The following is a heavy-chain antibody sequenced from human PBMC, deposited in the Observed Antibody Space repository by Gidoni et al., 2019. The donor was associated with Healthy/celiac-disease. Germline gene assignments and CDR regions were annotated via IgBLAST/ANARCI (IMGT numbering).Heavy chain of an antibody. D-gene: IGHD5-12*01. CDR2: IYYSGST. CDR3: ARDGLRGAYYYGMDV. V-gene: IGHV4-30-4*01. J-gene: IGHJ6*02. CDR1: GGSISSGDYY. Sequence: QVQLQESGPGLVKPSQTLSLTCTVSGGSISSGDYYWSWIRQPPGKGLEWIGYIYYSGSTYYNPSLKSRVTISVDTSKNQFSLKLSSVTAADTAVYYCARDGLRGAYYYGMDVWGQGTTVTVSS.